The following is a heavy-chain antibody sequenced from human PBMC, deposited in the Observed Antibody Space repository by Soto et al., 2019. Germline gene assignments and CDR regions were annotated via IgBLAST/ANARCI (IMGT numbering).Heavy chain of an antibody. CDR1: GGSVSSGSYY. J-gene: IGHJ4*02. Sequence: PSETLSLTCTVSGGSVSSGSYYWSWIRQPPGKGLEYIGYLYYSGGTNYNPSLKSRVTISVDTPKNQFSLKLTSVTAADTAIYYCARGQAFWTGYYRMPYYFDYWGRGTLVTVSS. D-gene: IGHD3-3*01. CDR2: LYYSGGT. V-gene: IGHV4-61*01. CDR3: ARGQAFWTGYYRMPYYFDY.